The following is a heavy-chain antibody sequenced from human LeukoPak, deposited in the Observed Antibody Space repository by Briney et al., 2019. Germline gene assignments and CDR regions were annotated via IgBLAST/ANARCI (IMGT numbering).Heavy chain of an antibody. CDR2: ISYSGNT. CDR3: ARRYGSGSYYNGGNWFDP. D-gene: IGHD3-10*01. CDR1: GGSISSYY. Sequence: PSETLSLTCTVSGGSISSYYWNWIRQPPGKGLEWIGYISYSGNTNYNPSLKSRVTISVDTSKNQFSLKLSSVTAADTAVYYCARRYGSGSYYNGGNWFDPWGQGTLVTVSS. V-gene: IGHV4-59*08. J-gene: IGHJ5*02.